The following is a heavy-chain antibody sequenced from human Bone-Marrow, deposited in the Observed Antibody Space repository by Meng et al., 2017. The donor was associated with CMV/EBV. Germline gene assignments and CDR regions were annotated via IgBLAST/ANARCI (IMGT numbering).Heavy chain of an antibody. V-gene: IGHV3-15*07. CDR3: ATGGYYLDF. Sequence: LSCVGSGCTFSNAWMNWVRQAPGKGLEWVCRIKSKYDGGTTDYAAPVKGRFTISRDDSKNTMSLQMNSLQTEDTAVYYCATGGYYLDFWGLGILVTVSS. CDR2: IKSKYDGGTT. CDR1: GCTFSNAW. D-gene: IGHD3-22*01. J-gene: IGHJ4*02.